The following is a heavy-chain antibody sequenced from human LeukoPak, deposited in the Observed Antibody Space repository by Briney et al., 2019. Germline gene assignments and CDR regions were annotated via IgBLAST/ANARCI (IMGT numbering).Heavy chain of an antibody. V-gene: IGHV4-4*07. Sequence: SETLSLTCTVSGGSITSYYWSWIRQPAGKGLEWLGRIYTNGSTNYNPSLKSRVTMSVDTSKNQFSLKLSSVTAADTAFYYCAKTIVGTTRDYYNNMDVWGQGTTVTVSS. J-gene: IGHJ6*03. CDR2: IYTNGST. CDR3: AKTIVGTTRDYYNNMDV. CDR1: GGSITSYY. D-gene: IGHD1-26*01.